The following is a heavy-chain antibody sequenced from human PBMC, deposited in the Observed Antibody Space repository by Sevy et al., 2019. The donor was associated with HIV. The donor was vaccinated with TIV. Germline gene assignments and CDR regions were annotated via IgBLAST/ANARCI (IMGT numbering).Heavy chain of an antibody. D-gene: IGHD3-22*01. CDR2: ISWNSGSL. CDR1: GFNFDDYA. J-gene: IGHJ4*02. CDR3: AKDSYYDSSGYFDY. V-gene: IGHV3-9*01. Sequence: SLRLSCAASGFNFDDYAMHWVRQAPGKGLEWVSGISWNSGSLGYADSVKGRFTISRDNAKNSLYLQMSSLRAEDTAFYYCAKDSYYDSSGYFDYWGQGTLVTVSS.